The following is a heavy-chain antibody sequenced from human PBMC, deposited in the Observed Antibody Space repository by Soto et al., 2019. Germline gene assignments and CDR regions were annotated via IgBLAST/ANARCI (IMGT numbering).Heavy chain of an antibody. D-gene: IGHD2-21*02. V-gene: IGHV3-23*01. CDR2: ISGSGGTT. CDR3: ARESGYGDGGCYALLDY. Sequence: EVQVLESGGGLVQPGGSLRLSCAVSGFTFSSCAMAWVRQAPGKGLEWVSVISGSGGTTYYADSVKGRFTISRDNARNTLYLQMNSLRVEATAVYYCARESGYGDGGCYALLDYWGQGTLVTVSS. CDR1: GFTFSSCA. J-gene: IGHJ4*02.